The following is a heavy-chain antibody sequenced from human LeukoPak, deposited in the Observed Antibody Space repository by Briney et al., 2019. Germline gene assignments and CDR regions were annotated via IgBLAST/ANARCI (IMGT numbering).Heavy chain of an antibody. Sequence: AGSLRLSCAASGFTFSSYWMHWVRQAPGKGLVWVSRINSDGSTTSYADSMKGRFTISRDKDKNTLYLQMNSLRAEDTAVYYCARDHRGSGSRYYYYYMDVWGKGSTVTISS. D-gene: IGHD3-10*01. CDR2: INSDGSTT. J-gene: IGHJ6*03. CDR3: ARDHRGSGSRYYYYYMDV. V-gene: IGHV3-74*01. CDR1: GFTFSSYW.